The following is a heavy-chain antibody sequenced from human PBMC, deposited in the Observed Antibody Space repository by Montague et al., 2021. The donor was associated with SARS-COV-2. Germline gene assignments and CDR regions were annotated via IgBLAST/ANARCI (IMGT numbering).Heavy chain of an antibody. CDR2: IYYTGST. V-gene: IGHV4-59*08. D-gene: IGHD2-8*01. CDR3: ARHMSDCSKGICHTYYYGWDV. Sequence: SETLSLTCTVSGGSISRSYWSWIRQPPGKGLEWIGYIYYTGSTDYNPSLKSRVTISVDTSKNQLSLKLISVTAADTAVYFCARHMSDCSKGICHTYYYGWDVWGQGTTVTDSS. CDR1: GGSISRSY. J-gene: IGHJ6*02.